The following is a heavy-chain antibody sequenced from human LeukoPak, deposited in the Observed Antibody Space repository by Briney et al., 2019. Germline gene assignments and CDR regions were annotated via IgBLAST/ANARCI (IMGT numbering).Heavy chain of an antibody. CDR2: ISSSSSYI. V-gene: IGHV3-21*01. D-gene: IGHD6-13*01. J-gene: IGHJ5*02. CDR1: GFTFSSYA. CDR3: ARGGIAAAGLNWFDP. Sequence: GGSLRLSCAASGFTFSSYAMSWVRQAPGKGLEWVSSISSSSSYIYYADSVKGRFTISRDNAKNSLYLQMNSLRAEDTAVYYRARGGIAAAGLNWFDPWGQGTLVTVSS.